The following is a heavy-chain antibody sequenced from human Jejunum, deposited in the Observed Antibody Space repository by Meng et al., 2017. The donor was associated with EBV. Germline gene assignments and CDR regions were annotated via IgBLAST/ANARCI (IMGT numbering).Heavy chain of an antibody. CDR3: AKDLSWNQADY. CDR2: INTDGSIT. Sequence: EGQLVEPGGGLVPPVGSLTLSCAASGFTFSSYWIHWFRQAPGKGLVWVSRINTDGSITNCADSVKGRFTISRDNARNTLYLQMNSLRAEDTAMYYCAKDLSWNQADYWGQGILVTVSS. D-gene: IGHD1-14*01. CDR1: GFTFSSYW. J-gene: IGHJ4*02. V-gene: IGHV3-74*01.